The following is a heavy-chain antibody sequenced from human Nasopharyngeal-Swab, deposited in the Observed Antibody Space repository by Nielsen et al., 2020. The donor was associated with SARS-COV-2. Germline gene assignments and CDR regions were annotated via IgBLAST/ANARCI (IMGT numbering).Heavy chain of an antibody. Sequence: SVKVSCKAYGYTFTSYDINWVRQAPGQGLEWMGMINPSGGSTGYAQNFQGRVTVTRETSTSTVYMELSSLSSEDTAVYYCARGYSYGLAYWGQGTLVTVSP. J-gene: IGHJ4*02. CDR3: ARGYSYGLAY. V-gene: IGHV1-46*01. D-gene: IGHD5-18*01. CDR2: INPSGGST. CDR1: GYTFTSYD.